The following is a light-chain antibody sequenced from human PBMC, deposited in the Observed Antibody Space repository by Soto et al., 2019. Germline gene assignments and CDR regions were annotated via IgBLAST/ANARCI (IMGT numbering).Light chain of an antibody. Sequence: QSVLTQPPSVSAAPGQTVTISCSGSSSNIGNNYVSWYQQVPGTAPKLLIYEDDKRPSGTPDRFSGSKSGTSTTLAITGLQTGDEADYYCVTWDTSLSAGVFGGWTKLTVL. CDR1: SSNIGNNY. CDR2: EDD. CDR3: VTWDTSLSAGV. V-gene: IGLV1-51*02. J-gene: IGLJ3*02.